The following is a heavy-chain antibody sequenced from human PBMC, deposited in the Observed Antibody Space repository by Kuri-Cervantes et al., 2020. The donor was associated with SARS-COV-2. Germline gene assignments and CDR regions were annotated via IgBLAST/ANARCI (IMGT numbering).Heavy chain of an antibody. J-gene: IGHJ4*02. D-gene: IGHD4-17*01. CDR3: ANYGDSLYFDY. CDR2: IYYSGST. Sequence: SETLSLTCTVSGGSISSYYWSWIRQPPGKGLEWIGYIYYSGSTNYNPSLKSRVTISVDTSKNQFSLKLSSVTAADTAVYYCANYGDSLYFDYWGQGTLVTVSS. CDR1: GGSISSYY. V-gene: IGHV4-59*12.